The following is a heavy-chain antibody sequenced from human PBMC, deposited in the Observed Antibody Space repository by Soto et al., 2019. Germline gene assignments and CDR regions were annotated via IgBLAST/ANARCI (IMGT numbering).Heavy chain of an antibody. V-gene: IGHV3-23*01. Sequence: PGGSLRLSCAASGFTFSSYAMSWVRQAPGKGLEWVSAISGSGGSTYYADSVKGRFTISRDNSKNTLYLQMNSLRAEDTAVYYCARDGGRLLRYFDWLPPTDYWGQGTLVTVSS. CDR3: ARDGGRLLRYFDWLPPTDY. CDR1: GFTFSSYA. J-gene: IGHJ4*02. CDR2: ISGSGGST. D-gene: IGHD3-9*01.